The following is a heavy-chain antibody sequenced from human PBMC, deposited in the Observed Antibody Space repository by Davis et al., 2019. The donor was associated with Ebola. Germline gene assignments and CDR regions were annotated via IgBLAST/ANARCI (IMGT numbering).Heavy chain of an antibody. D-gene: IGHD4-23*01. V-gene: IGHV4-59*01. Sequence: PSETLSLTCTVSGGSISSYYWSWIRQPPGKGLEWIGYIYYSGSTNYNPSLKSRVTISVDTSKNQFSLKLSSVTAEDTAVYYCVTVVTPELIPAYYYYGMDVWGQGTTVTVSS. CDR3: VTVVTPELIPAYYYYGMDV. CDR1: GGSISSYY. J-gene: IGHJ6*02. CDR2: IYYSGST.